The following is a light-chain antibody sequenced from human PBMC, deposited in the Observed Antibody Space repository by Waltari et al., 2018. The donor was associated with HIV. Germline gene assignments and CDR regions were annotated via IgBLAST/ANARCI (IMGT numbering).Light chain of an antibody. CDR2: DIS. CDR3: QVWDGSSDQWV. J-gene: IGLJ3*02. V-gene: IGLV3-21*04. CDR1: KVGNKG. Sequence: SYILTQPPSLSVSPGETARIASEGIKVGNKGVHWYQKQPGQAPVVVIYDISDRHSGIPARFSGFNSGKTAALIITGVQAGDEADFYCQVWDGSSDQWVFGGGTKLTVL.